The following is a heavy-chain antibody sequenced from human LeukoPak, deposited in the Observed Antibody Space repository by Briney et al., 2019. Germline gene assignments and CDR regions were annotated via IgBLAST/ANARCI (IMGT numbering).Heavy chain of an antibody. J-gene: IGHJ4*02. V-gene: IGHV4-4*07. CDR1: GGSISGYY. D-gene: IGHD2-15*01. CDR3: AREGRSSTPGY. CDR2: ISTSGSP. Sequence: SETLPLTCTVSGGSISGYYWSWIRQPAGKGLERIGRISTSGSPKYDPSLKSRVTMSVDTSKNQFSLSLTSVTAADTAVYYCAREGRSSTPGYWGQGSLVTVSS.